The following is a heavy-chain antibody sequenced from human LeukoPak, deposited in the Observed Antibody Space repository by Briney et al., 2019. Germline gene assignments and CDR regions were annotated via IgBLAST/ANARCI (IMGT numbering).Heavy chain of an antibody. V-gene: IGHV4-39*07. CDR2: IYYSGST. J-gene: IGHJ5*02. CDR3: ARETVEGYGDYGWFDP. CDR1: GGSISSSSYY. Sequence: SETLSLTCTVSGGSISSSSYYWGWIRQPPGKGLEWIGRIYYSGSTYSNPSLKSRVTISVDTSKNQFSLKLSAVTAADTAVYYCARETVEGYGDYGWFDPWGQGTLVTVSS. D-gene: IGHD4-17*01.